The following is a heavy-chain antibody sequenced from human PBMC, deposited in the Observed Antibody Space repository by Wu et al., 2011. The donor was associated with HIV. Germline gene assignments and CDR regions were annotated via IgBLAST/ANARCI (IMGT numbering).Heavy chain of an antibody. Sequence: QVQLVQSGAEVKKPGSSVKVSCKASGGTFTNYAISWVRQAPGQGLEWMGRITPIFTKTNYAQKFQGRVTITADESTSTAYMELSSLRSEDTAVYYCARVSKGQEEDAFDIWGQGTMVTVSS. CDR3: ARVSKGQEEDAFDI. J-gene: IGHJ3*02. CDR1: GGTFTNYA. CDR2: ITPIFTKT. V-gene: IGHV1-69*15.